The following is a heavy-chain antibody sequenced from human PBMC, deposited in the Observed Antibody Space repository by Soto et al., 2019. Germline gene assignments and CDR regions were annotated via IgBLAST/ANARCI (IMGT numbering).Heavy chain of an antibody. CDR1: GFTFRDYY. CDR2: LSSSGSTI. V-gene: IGHV3-11*01. Sequence: QVQLVESGGGLVKPGGSLRLSCAASGFTFRDYYMSWIRQAPGKGLECLSYLSSSGSTIYYTDSVKGRFTISRDNAKDSLYLQMNSLRADDSAVYYCARVRIADTLEIDYLGQGTLVTVSS. CDR3: ARVRIADTLEIDY. D-gene: IGHD6-13*01. J-gene: IGHJ4*02.